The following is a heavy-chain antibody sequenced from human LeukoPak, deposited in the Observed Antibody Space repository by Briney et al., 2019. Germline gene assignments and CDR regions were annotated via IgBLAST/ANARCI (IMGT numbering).Heavy chain of an antibody. J-gene: IGHJ4*02. D-gene: IGHD2-15*01. CDR3: AKERSEVVVAATNY. CDR1: GFTFNSYA. V-gene: IGHV3-23*01. Sequence: PGGSLRLSCAASGFTFNSYAMTWVRQAPGKGLEWVSSITGGGDTTYYAASVRGRFTISRDNSKNTLSLQINSLRAEDTAVYYCAKERSEVVVAATNYWGQGTLVTVSS. CDR2: ITGGGDTT.